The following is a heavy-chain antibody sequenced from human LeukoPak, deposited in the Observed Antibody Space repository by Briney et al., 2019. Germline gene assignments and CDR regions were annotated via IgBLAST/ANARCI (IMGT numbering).Heavy chain of an antibody. CDR3: ARSRYYYDSSGYQRRAFDI. CDR2: INHSGST. J-gene: IGHJ3*02. D-gene: IGHD3-22*01. Sequence: ASETLSLTCAVYGGSFSGYYWSWIRQPPGKGLEWIGEINHSGSTNYNPSLKSRVTISVDTSKNQFSLKLSSVTAADTAVYYCARSRYYYDSSGYQRRAFDIWGQGTMVTVSS. V-gene: IGHV4-34*01. CDR1: GGSFSGYY.